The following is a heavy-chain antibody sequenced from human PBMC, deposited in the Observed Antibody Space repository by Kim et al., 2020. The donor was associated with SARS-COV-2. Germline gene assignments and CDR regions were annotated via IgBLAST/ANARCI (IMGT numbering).Heavy chain of an antibody. D-gene: IGHD3-10*01. J-gene: IGHJ3*02. V-gene: IGHV5-51*01. CDR2: IYAGDSDT. CDR1: GYRFTSYW. Sequence: GESLKISCKGSGYRFTSYWIGWVRQMPGKGLEWMGIIYAGDSDTRYSPSFQGQVTISADKSISTAYLQWSSLKASDTAMYYCARHVYCSGSYIPDAFDIWGQGTMVTVSS. CDR3: ARHVYCSGSYIPDAFDI.